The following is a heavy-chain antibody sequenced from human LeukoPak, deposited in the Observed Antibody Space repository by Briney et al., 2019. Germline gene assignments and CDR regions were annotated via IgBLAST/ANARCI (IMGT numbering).Heavy chain of an antibody. CDR2: ISYSGNT. J-gene: IGHJ4*02. V-gene: IGHV4-30-4*08. Sequence: SETLSLTCTVSGGAISSGDYYWSWIRQPPGGGLEWIGYISYSGNTYYNPSLKSRVTISLDTSKSQFSLKLSSVTAADTAVYYCARATVVVPAAMPFDYWGQGTLVTVSS. CDR3: ARATVVVPAAMPFDY. CDR1: GGAISSGDYY. D-gene: IGHD2-2*01.